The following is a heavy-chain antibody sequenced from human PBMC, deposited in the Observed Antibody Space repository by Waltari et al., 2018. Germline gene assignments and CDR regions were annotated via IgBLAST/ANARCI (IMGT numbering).Heavy chain of an antibody. V-gene: IGHV3-9*01. CDR2: ISWNSGSI. CDR1: GFTFDDYA. CDR3: AKEGDGTTTFDY. D-gene: IGHD1-7*01. J-gene: IGHJ4*02. Sequence: EVQLVESGGGLVQPGRSLRLSCAASGFTFDDYAMHWVRQAPGKGLEWVSGISWNSGSIGYADSVKGRFTISRDNAKNSLYLQMNSLRAEDTALYYCAKEGDGTTTFDYWGQGTLVTVSS.